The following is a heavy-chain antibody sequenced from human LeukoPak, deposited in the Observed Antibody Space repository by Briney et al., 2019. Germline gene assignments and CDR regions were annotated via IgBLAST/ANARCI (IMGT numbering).Heavy chain of an antibody. CDR3: ARHRYYEPFDY. D-gene: IGHD3-22*01. CDR2: IYYSGST. V-gene: IGHV4-39*07. J-gene: IGHJ4*02. Sequence: SETLSLTCTVSGGSISSSSYYWGWIRQPPGKGLEWIGSIYYSGSTYYNPSLKSRVTISVDTSKNQFSLKLSSVTAADTAVYFCARHRYYEPFDYWGQGTLVTVSS. CDR1: GGSISSSSYY.